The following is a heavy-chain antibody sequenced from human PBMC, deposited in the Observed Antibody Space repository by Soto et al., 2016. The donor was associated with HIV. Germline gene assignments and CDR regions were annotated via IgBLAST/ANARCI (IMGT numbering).Heavy chain of an antibody. J-gene: IGHJ4*02. CDR2: ISVSSSTI. V-gene: IGHV3-48*01. CDR1: GFTFSNYN. D-gene: IGHD3-3*01. CDR3: ARDSPIRSFDY. Sequence: EVQLVESGGGLVQPGKSLRLSCAASGFTFSNYNMNWVRQAPGKGLEWISYISVSSSTIFYADSVKGRFTISRDNAKNSLYLQINSLRAKDTAVYYCARDSPIRSFDYWGQGTLVTVSS.